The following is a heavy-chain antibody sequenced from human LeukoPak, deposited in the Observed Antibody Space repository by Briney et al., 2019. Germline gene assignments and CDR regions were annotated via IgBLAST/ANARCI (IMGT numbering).Heavy chain of an antibody. CDR3: AGRQQLVDY. CDR2: IYYSGST. Sequence: SETLSLTCTVSGGSISSYYWSWIRQPPGKGLEWIGYIYYSGSTNYNPSLKSRVTISVDTSKNQFSLKLSSVTAADTAVYYCAGRQQLVDYWGQGTLVTVSS. V-gene: IGHV4-59*01. D-gene: IGHD6-13*01. CDR1: GGSISSYY. J-gene: IGHJ4*02.